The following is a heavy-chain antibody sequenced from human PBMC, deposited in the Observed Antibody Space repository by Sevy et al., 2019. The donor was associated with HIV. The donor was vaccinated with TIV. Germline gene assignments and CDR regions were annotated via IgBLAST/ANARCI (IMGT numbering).Heavy chain of an antibody. CDR1: GFIFSAYN. CDR3: ARSIGEGPLRFLECLLPGDY. J-gene: IGHJ4*02. D-gene: IGHD3-3*01. Sequence: GGSLRLSCAASGFIFSAYNMIWVRRAPGKGLEWVSSISSSSDYKYYADSMKGRFTISRDNAKNSLSLQMDSLRAEDTAVYYCARSIGEGPLRFLECLLPGDYWGQGTLVTVSS. V-gene: IGHV3-21*01. CDR2: ISSSSDYK.